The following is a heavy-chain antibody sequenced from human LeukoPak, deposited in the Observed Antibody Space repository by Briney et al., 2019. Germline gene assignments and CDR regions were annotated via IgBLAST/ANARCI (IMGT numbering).Heavy chain of an antibody. CDR3: AKGHDYGDYGPDY. CDR2: ISWDSGSI. V-gene: IGHV3-9*01. CDR1: GFTFSSYS. Sequence: GGSLRLSCAASGFTFSSYSMNWVRQAPGKGLEWVSGISWDSGSIGYADSVKGRFTISRDNAKNSLYLQMNSLRAEDTALYYCAKGHDYGDYGPDYWGQGTLVTVSS. J-gene: IGHJ4*02. D-gene: IGHD4-17*01.